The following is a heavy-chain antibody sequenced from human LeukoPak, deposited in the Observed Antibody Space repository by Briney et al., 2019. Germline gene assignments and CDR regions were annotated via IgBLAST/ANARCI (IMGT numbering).Heavy chain of an antibody. CDR1: GFTLSKYW. V-gene: IGHV3-74*01. D-gene: IGHD7-27*01. J-gene: IGHJ4*02. Sequence: GGSLRLSCAASGFTLSKYWVHWVRQSSGKGLEWISRINPEKTTINYADSVTGRFTISRDNAENTVYLEMNILRVEDTAIYHCVRDKTGWDDYRGQGTLVTVSS. CDR3: VRDKTGWDDY. CDR2: INPEKTTI.